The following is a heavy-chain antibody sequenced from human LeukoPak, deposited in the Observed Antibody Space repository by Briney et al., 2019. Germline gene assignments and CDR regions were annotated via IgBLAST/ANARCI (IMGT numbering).Heavy chain of an antibody. Sequence: PSETLSPTCTVSGASCNNYYWGWIRQPPGKGPEYIGFIFYSGTTNYNPSFKSRVTISVDPSKNQFSLKLRSVTAADTAVYYCARGGGGSTYGYFFDYWGQGTLVTVSS. J-gene: IGHJ4*02. CDR3: ARGGGGSTYGYFFDY. D-gene: IGHD5-18*01. V-gene: IGHV4-59*01. CDR2: IFYSGTT. CDR1: GASCNNYY.